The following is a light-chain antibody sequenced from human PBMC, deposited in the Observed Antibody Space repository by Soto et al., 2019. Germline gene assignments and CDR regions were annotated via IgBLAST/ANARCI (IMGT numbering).Light chain of an antibody. V-gene: IGKV3-15*01. CDR3: QQYSSWPLT. Sequence: ENVMTQSPGTLSVSPGERATLSCSASQGVINSCLAWYQQKPVQSPRLLIYGVSTRATGIPARFSGSGSGTEFTLTISSLQSEDFAIYYCQQYSSWPLTFGGGTKVEIK. J-gene: IGKJ4*01. CDR2: GVS. CDR1: QGVINSC.